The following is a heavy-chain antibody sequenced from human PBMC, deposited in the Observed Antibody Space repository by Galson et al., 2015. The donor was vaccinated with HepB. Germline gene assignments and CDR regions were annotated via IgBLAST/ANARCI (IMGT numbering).Heavy chain of an antibody. J-gene: IGHJ4*02. CDR2: IWYDGSNK. CDR1: GFTFSSYG. CDR3: ARDRGRGYSYGRANDY. D-gene: IGHD5-18*01. Sequence: SLRLSCAASGFTFSSYGMHWVRQAPGKGLEWVAVIWYDGSNKYYADSVKGRFTISRDNSKNTLYLQMNSLRAEDTAVYYCARDRGRGYSYGRANDYWGQGTLVTVSS. V-gene: IGHV3-33*01.